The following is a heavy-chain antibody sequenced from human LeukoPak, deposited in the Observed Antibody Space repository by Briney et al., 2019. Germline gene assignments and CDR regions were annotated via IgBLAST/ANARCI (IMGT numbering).Heavy chain of an antibody. CDR1: GFTFSSYA. Sequence: GGSLRLSCAASGFTFSSYAMHWVRQAPGKGLEWVAVISYDGSNKYYADFVKGRFTISRDNSKNTLYLQMNSLRAEDTAVYYCARDRYSSGWYDYWGQGTLVTVSS. J-gene: IGHJ4*02. D-gene: IGHD6-19*01. CDR3: ARDRYSSGWYDY. CDR2: ISYDGSNK. V-gene: IGHV3-30-3*01.